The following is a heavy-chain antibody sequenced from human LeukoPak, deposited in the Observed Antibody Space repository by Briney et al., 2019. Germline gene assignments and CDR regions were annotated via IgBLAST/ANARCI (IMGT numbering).Heavy chain of an antibody. CDR2: INPSGGST. CDR1: GYTFTSYY. Sequence: GASVKVSCKASGYTFTSYYMHWVRQAPGQGLEWMGIINPSGGSTSYAQKFQGRVTMTRDTSTSTVYMELSSLRSEDTAVYYCARDPLTVAGSTNWFDPWGQGTLVTVSS. D-gene: IGHD6-19*01. V-gene: IGHV1-46*01. CDR3: ARDPLTVAGSTNWFDP. J-gene: IGHJ5*02.